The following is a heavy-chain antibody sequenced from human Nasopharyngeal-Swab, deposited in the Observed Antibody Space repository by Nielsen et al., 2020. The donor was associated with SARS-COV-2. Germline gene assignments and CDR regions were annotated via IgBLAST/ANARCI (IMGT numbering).Heavy chain of an antibody. D-gene: IGHD6-19*01. V-gene: IGHV3-23*01. CDR2: ITGSGGHT. CDR3: ARVPFYSSGWYGVDYFDY. Sequence: WIRQPPGKGLEWVSSITGSGGHTYYADSVQGRFTISRDNAKDMLYLQMNSLRAEDTAVYYCARVPFYSSGWYGVDYFDYWGQGTLVTVSS. J-gene: IGHJ4*02.